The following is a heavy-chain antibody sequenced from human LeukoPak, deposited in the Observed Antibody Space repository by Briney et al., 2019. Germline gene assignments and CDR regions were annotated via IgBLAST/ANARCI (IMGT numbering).Heavy chain of an antibody. J-gene: IGHJ6*03. Sequence: GGSLRLSCAASGFTFDDYAMHWVRQGPGKGLEWVSSISSSSIYIYYADPVKGRFTISRDNAKNSLYLQMNSLRAEDTAVYYCAREVVAGILLNYYYMDVWGKGTTVTVSS. CDR1: GFTFDDYA. CDR3: AREVVAGILLNYYYMDV. V-gene: IGHV3-21*01. D-gene: IGHD6-19*01. CDR2: ISSSSIYI.